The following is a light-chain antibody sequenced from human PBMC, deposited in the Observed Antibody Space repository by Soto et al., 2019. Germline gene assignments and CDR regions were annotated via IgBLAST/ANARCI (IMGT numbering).Light chain of an antibody. Sequence: SQNIGSYLNWYQQKPGKAPKLLITTASTLQSGVPSRFSGGGSATDFTLTISRLQPEDFATYYCQQSDSTPLTFGGGTKVDIK. CDR3: QQSDSTPLT. J-gene: IGKJ4*01. CDR1: QNIGSY. V-gene: IGKV1-39*01. CDR2: TAS.